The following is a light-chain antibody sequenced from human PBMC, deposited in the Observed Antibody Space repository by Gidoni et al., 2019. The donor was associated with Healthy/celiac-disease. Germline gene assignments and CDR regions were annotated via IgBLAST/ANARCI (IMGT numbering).Light chain of an antibody. Sequence: QSVLTQPPSVSAAPVQRLPISCTGSSSNIGAGYDVPWYQQLPGTAPKLPIYGNSNRPSGVPDRFSGSKSGTSASLAITGLQAEDEADYYCQSYDSSLSGHVVFGGGTKLTVL. CDR1: SSNIGAGYD. CDR2: GNS. CDR3: QSYDSSLSGHVV. V-gene: IGLV1-40*01. J-gene: IGLJ2*01.